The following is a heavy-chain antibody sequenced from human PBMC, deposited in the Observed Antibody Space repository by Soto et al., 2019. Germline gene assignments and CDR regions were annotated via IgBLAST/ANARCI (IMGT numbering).Heavy chain of an antibody. D-gene: IGHD2-15*01. CDR1: GAPITINY. V-gene: IGHV4-59*01. CDR2: IYYSGST. J-gene: IGHJ4*01. CDR3: ARDARGPYDH. Sequence: SETLSLTCTVSGAPITINYWSWIRQAPGKGLEWIGYIYYSGSTTYNPSLKSRVTMSADTSKDQFSLKLNSVTAADTAVYYCARDARGPYDHWGRGILVTAPQ.